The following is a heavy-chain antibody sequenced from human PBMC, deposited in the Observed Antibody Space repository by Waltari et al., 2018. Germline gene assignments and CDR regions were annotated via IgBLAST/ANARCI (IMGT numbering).Heavy chain of an antibody. CDR1: GGSISSSRYY. V-gene: IGHV4-39*07. CDR3: ARRRDGDYNY. J-gene: IGHJ4*02. D-gene: IGHD4-17*01. Sequence: QLQLQESGPGLVQPSETLSLTCTVSGGSISSSRYYRGWIRQPPGKGLEWIGSIYYSGSTYYNPSLKSRVTISVDTSKNQFSLKLSSVTAADTAVYYCARRRDGDYNYWGQGTLVTVSS. CDR2: IYYSGST.